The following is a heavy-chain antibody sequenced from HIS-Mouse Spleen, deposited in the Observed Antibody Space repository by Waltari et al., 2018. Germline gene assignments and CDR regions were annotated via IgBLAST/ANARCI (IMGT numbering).Heavy chain of an antibody. CDR1: GRPLRSSCPL. CDR3: AREIPYSSSWYDWYFDL. V-gene: IGHV4-39*07. J-gene: IGHJ2*01. D-gene: IGHD6-13*01. CDR2: IYYRGST. Sequence: QLQLQEWGPGLVTSSETLSLPRPVSGRPLRSSCPLWCWLRQPPGKGLEWIGSIYYRGSTYYNPSLKSRVTISVDTSKNQFSLKLSSVTAADTAVYYCAREIPYSSSWYDWYFDLWGRGTLVTVSS.